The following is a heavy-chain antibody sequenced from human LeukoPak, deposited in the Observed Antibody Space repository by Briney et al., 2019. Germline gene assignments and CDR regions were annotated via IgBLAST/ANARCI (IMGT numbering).Heavy chain of an antibody. CDR3: ATRTYYYDSSGYYYFDY. CDR2: ISSSSSYI. J-gene: IGHJ4*02. D-gene: IGHD3-22*01. CDR1: GFTFSSYS. Sequence: PGGSLRLSCAASGFTFSSYSMNWVRQAPGKGLEWVSSISSSSSYIYYADSVKGRFTISRDNAKNSLYLQTNSLRAEDTAVYYCATRTYYYDSSGYYYFDYWGQGTLVTVSS. V-gene: IGHV3-21*01.